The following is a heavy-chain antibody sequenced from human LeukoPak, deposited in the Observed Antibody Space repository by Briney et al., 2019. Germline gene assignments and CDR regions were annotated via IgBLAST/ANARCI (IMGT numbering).Heavy chain of an antibody. D-gene: IGHD1-26*01. CDR2: IYYSGST. CDR3: ARALSGSYYDHYYNYMDV. J-gene: IGHJ6*03. Sequence: SETLSLTCTVSGGSISSYYWSWIRQPPGKGLEWIGYIYYSGSTNYNPSLKSRDTISVDTSKNQFSLKLSSVTAADTAVYYCARALSGSYYDHYYNYMDVWGKGTTVTVSS. CDR1: GGSISSYY. V-gene: IGHV4-59*01.